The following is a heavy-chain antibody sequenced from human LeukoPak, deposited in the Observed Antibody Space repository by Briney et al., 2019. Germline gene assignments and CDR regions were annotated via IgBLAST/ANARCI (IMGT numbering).Heavy chain of an antibody. Sequence: QAGGSLRLSCAASGFTFSSYAMSWVRQAPGKGLEWVSAISGSGGSTYYADSVKGRFTISRDNSKNTLYLQMNSLRAEDTAVYYCAKDQKWLVLLCHFDYWGQGTLVTVSS. CDR3: AKDQKWLVLLCHFDY. CDR1: GFTFSSYA. CDR2: ISGSGGST. V-gene: IGHV3-23*01. D-gene: IGHD6-19*01. J-gene: IGHJ4*02.